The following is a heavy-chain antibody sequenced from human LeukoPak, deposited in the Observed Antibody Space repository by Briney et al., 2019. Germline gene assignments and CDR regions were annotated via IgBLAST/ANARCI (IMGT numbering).Heavy chain of an antibody. J-gene: IGHJ4*02. D-gene: IGHD3-22*01. Sequence: QPGGSLRLSCAASGFTFSSYAMSWVRQAPGKGLEWVSAISGSGGSTYYADSVKGRFTISRDNSKNTLYLQMNSLRAEDTAVYYCAKIYYDSSTRWMSYFDYGGQGTLVTVSS. CDR1: GFTFSSYA. CDR3: AKIYYDSSTRWMSYFDY. V-gene: IGHV3-23*01. CDR2: ISGSGGST.